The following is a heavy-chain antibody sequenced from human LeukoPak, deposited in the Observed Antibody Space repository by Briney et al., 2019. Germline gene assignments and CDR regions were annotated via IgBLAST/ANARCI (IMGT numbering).Heavy chain of an antibody. Sequence: GGSLRLSCAASEFTFSNYWMSWVRQAPGQGLEWVANIKEDGSEKYYVDSVKGRFTISRDNAKNSLYLQMNSLRAEDTAVYYCVRGRRWLQPFDCWGQGTLVTVSS. D-gene: IGHD5-24*01. CDR2: IKEDGSEK. CDR1: EFTFSNYW. CDR3: VRGRRWLQPFDC. V-gene: IGHV3-7*01. J-gene: IGHJ4*02.